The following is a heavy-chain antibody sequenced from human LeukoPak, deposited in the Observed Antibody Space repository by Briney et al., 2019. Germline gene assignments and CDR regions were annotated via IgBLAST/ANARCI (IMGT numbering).Heavy chain of an antibody. D-gene: IGHD2-15*01. CDR3: ATLRLSDHFDY. Sequence: PGGSLRLSCAASGFTVSSYAMNWVRLSAGRGLEWVSAITDNGNTTYYVDSVQGRFTISRDNSKSTLYLQMNSLGVEDTAVYYCATLRLSDHFDYWGLGTLVTVSS. CDR2: ITDNGNTT. CDR1: GFTVSSYA. V-gene: IGHV3-23*05. J-gene: IGHJ4*02.